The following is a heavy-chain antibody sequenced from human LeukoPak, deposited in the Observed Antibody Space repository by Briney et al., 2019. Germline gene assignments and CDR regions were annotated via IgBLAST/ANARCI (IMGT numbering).Heavy chain of an antibody. CDR3: ARPSSSGWYAPFF. V-gene: IGHV3-64*01. Sequence: GGSLRPSCAASGFTLSTYAMHWVRQAPGKGLEYVAAISSKGDYTHYANSVKGRFTISRDNSKNTLYLEMGSLRAEDMAVYYCARPSSSGWYAPFFWGQGTLVTVSS. D-gene: IGHD6-19*01. J-gene: IGHJ4*02. CDR1: GFTLSTYA. CDR2: ISSKGDYT.